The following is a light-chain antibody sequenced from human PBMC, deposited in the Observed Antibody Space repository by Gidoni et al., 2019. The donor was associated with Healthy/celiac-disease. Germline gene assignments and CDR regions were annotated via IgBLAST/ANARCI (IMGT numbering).Light chain of an antibody. CDR2: DAS. V-gene: IGKV3-11*01. Sequence: EIVLTQSPATLSLSPGERATLSCRASQSVSSYLAWYQQKPGQAPRLLIYDASNRATGIPARCSGSGSGTDFTLTISSLEPEDFAVYYCQQRSNWPPWTFGQGTKVGIK. CDR1: QSVSSY. CDR3: QQRSNWPPWT. J-gene: IGKJ1*01.